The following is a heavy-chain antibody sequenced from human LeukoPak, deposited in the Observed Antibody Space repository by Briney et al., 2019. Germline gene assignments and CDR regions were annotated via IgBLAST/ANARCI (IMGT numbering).Heavy chain of an antibody. J-gene: IGHJ4*02. V-gene: IGHV3-30*01. CDR2: ISYDGSNK. Sequence: GRSLRLSCAASGFTFSSYAMHWVRQAPGKGLEWVAVISYDGSNKYYADSVKGRFTISRDNSKNTLYLQMNSLRAEDTAVYYCARPLGSSWTGLYFDYWGQGTLVTVSS. CDR1: GFTFSSYA. CDR3: ARPLGSSWTGLYFDY. D-gene: IGHD6-13*01.